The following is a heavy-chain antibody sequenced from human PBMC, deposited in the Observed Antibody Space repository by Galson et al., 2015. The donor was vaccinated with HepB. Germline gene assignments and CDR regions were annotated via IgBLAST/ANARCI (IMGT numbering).Heavy chain of an antibody. J-gene: IGHJ4*02. CDR1: GYTFTSYY. CDR2: INPSAGTT. V-gene: IGHV1-46*01. D-gene: IGHD2-15*01. Sequence: SVKVSCKASGYTFTSYYMHWVRQAPGQGLEWMGIINPSAGTTSYAQKFQGRVTMTRDTSTSTVYMELSSLRSEDTAVYYCARDRTLYCSGGSCYQAFDYWGQGTLVTASS. CDR3: ARDRTLYCSGGSCYQAFDY.